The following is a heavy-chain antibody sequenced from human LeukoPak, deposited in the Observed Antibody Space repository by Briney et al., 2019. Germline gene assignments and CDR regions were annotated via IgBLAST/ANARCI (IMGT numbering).Heavy chain of an antibody. CDR3: TTRYNWNNGVTFDY. J-gene: IGHJ4*02. D-gene: IGHD1/OR15-1a*01. CDR2: IKSKTDGGTT. V-gene: IGHV3-15*01. CDR1: GFTFSNAW. Sequence: NPGGSLRLSCAASGFTFSNAWMSWVRQAPGKGLEGVGRIKSKTDGGTTDYAAPVKGRFTISRDDSKNTLYLQMNSLKTEDTAVYYCTTRYNWNNGVTFDYWGQGTLVTVSS.